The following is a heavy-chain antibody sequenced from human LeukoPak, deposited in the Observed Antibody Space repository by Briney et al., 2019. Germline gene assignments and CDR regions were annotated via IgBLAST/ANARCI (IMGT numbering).Heavy chain of an antibody. CDR3: AKGHGSIWYLFFDY. V-gene: IGHV3-23*01. D-gene: IGHD6-13*01. CDR1: GFTFSTYA. CDR2: ISGSGGST. J-gene: IGHJ4*02. Sequence: GGSLRLSCAASGFTFSTYAISWVRQAPGKGLEWVSGISGSGGSTHYADSVMGRFTISRDNSKNTLYLQMNSLRVEDTAVYYCAKGHGSIWYLFFDYWGQGTPVTVSS.